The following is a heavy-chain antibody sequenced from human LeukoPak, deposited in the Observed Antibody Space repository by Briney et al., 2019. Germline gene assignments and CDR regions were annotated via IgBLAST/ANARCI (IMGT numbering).Heavy chain of an antibody. D-gene: IGHD3-10*01. CDR3: AKEGIGYYYGSGSSIPWYFDY. CDR1: GFTFSSYG. CDR2: ISYDGSNK. J-gene: IGHJ4*02. Sequence: GGSLRLSCAASGFTFSSYGMHWVRQAPGKGLEWVAVISYDGSNKYYADSVKGRFTISRDNSKNTLYLQMNSLRAEDTAVYYCAKEGIGYYYGSGSSIPWYFDYWGQGTLVTVSS. V-gene: IGHV3-30*18.